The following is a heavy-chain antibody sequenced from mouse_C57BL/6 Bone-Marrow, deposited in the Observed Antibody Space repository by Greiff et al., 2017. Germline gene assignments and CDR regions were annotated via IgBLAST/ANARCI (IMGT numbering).Heavy chain of an antibody. CDR1: GYTFTNYW. J-gene: IGHJ4*01. Sequence: QVHVKQPGAELVKPGASVKLSCKASGYTFTNYWMHWVKQRPGQGLEWIGMMHPNGGSPDYNEKFKSEATLSVDKSSRTAYMELSSLTSEDSAVYYCARSCDYDDYTMDYWGQGTSVTVSS. D-gene: IGHD2-4*01. V-gene: IGHV1-64*01. CDR3: ARSCDYDDYTMDY. CDR2: MHPNGGSP.